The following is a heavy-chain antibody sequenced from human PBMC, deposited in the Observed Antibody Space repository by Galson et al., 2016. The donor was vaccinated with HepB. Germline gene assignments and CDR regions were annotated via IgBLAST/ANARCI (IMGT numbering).Heavy chain of an antibody. CDR3: ARDSGYSSSWIDN. D-gene: IGHD6-13*01. CDR2: TWYDGNNK. Sequence: SLRLSCAASGFTFSRYGMHWVRQAPGKGLEWVAVTWYDGNNKYYADSVKGRFTISRDNSKNTLYLEMDSLRAEDTALYYCARDSGYSSSWIDNWGQGTLVTVSS. CDR1: GFTFSRYG. V-gene: IGHV3-33*01. J-gene: IGHJ4*02.